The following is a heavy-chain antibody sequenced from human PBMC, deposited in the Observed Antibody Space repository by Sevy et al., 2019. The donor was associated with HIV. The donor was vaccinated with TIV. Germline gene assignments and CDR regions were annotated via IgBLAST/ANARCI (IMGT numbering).Heavy chain of an antibody. CDR3: AREGCSRPHDY. CDR2: LSFGCGKI. V-gene: IGHV3-23*01. J-gene: IGHJ4*02. Sequence: GGFLRLSCAASGFAFYEYSMSWIRQAPGKGLEWVATLSFGCGKINYADSVKGRFTISRGNSKNSFYLQMDNLRVEDTALYYCAREGCSRPHDYWGQGTRVTVSS. D-gene: IGHD2-8*01. CDR1: GFAFYEYS.